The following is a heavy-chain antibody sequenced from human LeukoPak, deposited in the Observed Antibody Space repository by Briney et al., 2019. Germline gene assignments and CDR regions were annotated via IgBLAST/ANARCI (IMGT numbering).Heavy chain of an antibody. CDR1: GFRFNTYW. CDR3: ARDTLGEGEDANYAVYYFDY. D-gene: IGHD3-10*01. CDR2: IKQDGNEK. J-gene: IGHJ4*02. Sequence: GGSLRLSCAASGFRFNTYWMSWVRQAPGKGLEWVANIKQDGNEKYYADSVRGRFTISRDNGKNSLDLQMNSLRADDTAVYYCARDTLGEGEDANYAVYYFDYWGQGTVVTVSS. V-gene: IGHV3-7*01.